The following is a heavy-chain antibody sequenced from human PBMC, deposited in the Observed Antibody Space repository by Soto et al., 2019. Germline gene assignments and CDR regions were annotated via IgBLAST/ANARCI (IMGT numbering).Heavy chain of an antibody. D-gene: IGHD3-22*01. Sequence: SETLSLTCAVYGGSFSGYYWTWIRQPPGTGLEWIGEINHSGSTNYNPSLKSRVTISVDTSKNQFSLKLSSVTAADTAVYYCASQPYYDSSGYYVGYWGQGTLVTVSS. CDR1: GGSFSGYY. J-gene: IGHJ4*02. V-gene: IGHV4-34*01. CDR2: INHSGST. CDR3: ASQPYYDSSGYYVGY.